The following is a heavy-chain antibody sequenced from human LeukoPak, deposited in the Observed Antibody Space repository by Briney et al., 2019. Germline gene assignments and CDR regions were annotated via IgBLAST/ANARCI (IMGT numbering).Heavy chain of an antibody. V-gene: IGHV3-11*04. Sequence: GGSLRLSRAASGSTFSDYYMSSIRQAPGKGLEWVSYISSSGSTIYYADSVKGRFTISRDNAKNSLYLQMNSLRAEDTAVYYCASGSSGWPDFDYWGQGTLVTVSS. CDR1: GSTFSDYY. D-gene: IGHD6-19*01. CDR3: ASGSSGWPDFDY. J-gene: IGHJ4*02. CDR2: ISSSGSTI.